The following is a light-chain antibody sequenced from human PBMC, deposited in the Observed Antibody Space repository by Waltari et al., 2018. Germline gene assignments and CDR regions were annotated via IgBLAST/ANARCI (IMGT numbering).Light chain of an antibody. Sequence: EIMLTQSPGTLSLSPGERATLSCKASQSISKYLAWYQQKPGQAPRLLIYHASSRATGSPDRFSGSGSETDFSLTISRLEPEDFAVYYCQHYVRLPATFGQGTNVEIK. CDR2: HAS. J-gene: IGKJ1*01. CDR1: QSISKY. CDR3: QHYVRLPAT. V-gene: IGKV3-20*01.